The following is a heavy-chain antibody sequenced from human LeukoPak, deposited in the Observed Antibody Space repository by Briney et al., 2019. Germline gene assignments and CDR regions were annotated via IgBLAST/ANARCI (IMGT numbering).Heavy chain of an antibody. CDR2: IIPIFGTA. Sequence: SVKVSCKASGGTFSSYAISWVRQAPGQGLEWMGGIIPIFGTANYAQKFQGRVTITADKSTSTAYMELSSLRSEDTAVYYCASNGGSYYSKQFDYWGQGTLVTVSS. J-gene: IGHJ4*02. D-gene: IGHD1-26*01. CDR1: GGTFSSYA. V-gene: IGHV1-69*06. CDR3: ASNGGSYYSKQFDY.